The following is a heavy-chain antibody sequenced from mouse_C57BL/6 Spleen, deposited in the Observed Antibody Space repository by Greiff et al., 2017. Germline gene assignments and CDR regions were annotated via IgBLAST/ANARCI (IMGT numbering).Heavy chain of an antibody. J-gene: IGHJ2*01. Sequence: QVQLQQSGAELVKPGASVKMSCKASGYTFTSYWITWVKQRPGQGLEWIGDIYPGSGSTNYNEKFKSKATLTVDTSSSTAYMQLSSLTSEDSAVYYCARDYYGQGDFDYWGQGTTLTVSS. D-gene: IGHD1-2*01. V-gene: IGHV1-55*01. CDR1: GYTFTSYW. CDR2: IYPGSGST. CDR3: ARDYYGQGDFDY.